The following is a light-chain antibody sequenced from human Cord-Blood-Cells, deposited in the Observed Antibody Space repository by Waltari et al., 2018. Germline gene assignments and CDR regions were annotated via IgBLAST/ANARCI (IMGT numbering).Light chain of an antibody. CDR1: SSDVGGFNY. V-gene: IGLV2-14*01. Sequence: QSALTQPASVSGSPGQSITISCTGTSSDVGGFNYFSWYQQPPGKAPKLMIYDASKRPSGVSNRFSGSKSGNTASLTISGLQAEDEADYYCSSYTSSSTWVFGGGTKLTVL. CDR2: DAS. CDR3: SSYTSSSTWV. J-gene: IGLJ3*02.